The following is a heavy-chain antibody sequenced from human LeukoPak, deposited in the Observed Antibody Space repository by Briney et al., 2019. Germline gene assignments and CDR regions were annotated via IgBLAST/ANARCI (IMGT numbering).Heavy chain of an antibody. Sequence: SETLSFTCTVSGASIISDTYFWTWIRQPPGEGLECIAIINYSATTYYNPSLRSRVTISVDTSKNQVSLKLSSVTAADTAIYYCARHVAHYDWFDPWGQGTLVTVSS. CDR2: INYSATT. CDR1: GASIISDTYF. D-gene: IGHD4-17*01. V-gene: IGHV4-39*01. CDR3: ARHVAHYDWFDP. J-gene: IGHJ5*02.